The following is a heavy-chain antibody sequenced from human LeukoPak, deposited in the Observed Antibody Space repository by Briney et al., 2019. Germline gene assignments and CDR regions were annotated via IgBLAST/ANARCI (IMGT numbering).Heavy chain of an antibody. Sequence: PSETLSLTCTVSGGSVSSGSYYWSWIRQPPGKGLGWIGYVYYHGGTNYNPSLKSRVTISVDTSKNQFSLKLTSVTAADTAVYYCARRVGTRDWYFDLWGRGTLVTVSS. V-gene: IGHV4-61*01. CDR1: GGSVSSGSYY. CDR2: VYYHGGT. CDR3: ARRVGTRDWYFDL. D-gene: IGHD1-14*01. J-gene: IGHJ2*01.